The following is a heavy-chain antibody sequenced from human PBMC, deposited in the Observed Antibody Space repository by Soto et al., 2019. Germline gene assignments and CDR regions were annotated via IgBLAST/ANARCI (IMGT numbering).Heavy chain of an antibody. CDR3: ARDLASTTIPNY. J-gene: IGHJ4*02. V-gene: IGHV3-7*04. Sequence: LGGSLRLSCAASGFTFSSYWMSWVRQAPGKGLEWVANIKQDGSEIHYVDSVKGRFTISRDNAKNSLYLQMNSLRAEDTTVYYCARDLASTTIPNYWGQGTLVTVSS. CDR1: GFTFSSYW. CDR2: IKQDGSEI. D-gene: IGHD4-17*01.